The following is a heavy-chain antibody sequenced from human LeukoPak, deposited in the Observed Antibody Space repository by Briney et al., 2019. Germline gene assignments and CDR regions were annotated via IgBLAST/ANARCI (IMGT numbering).Heavy chain of an antibody. D-gene: IGHD6-13*01. Sequence: PGGSLRLSCAASGFTFSSYWMHWVRQAPGKGLVWVSRINSDGSSTSYADSVKGRFTISRDNAKNTLYLQMNSLRAEDTAVYYCARDWDSSSWSDAFDIWGQGTMVTVSS. CDR2: INSDGSST. J-gene: IGHJ3*02. V-gene: IGHV3-74*01. CDR1: GFTFSSYW. CDR3: ARDWDSSSWSDAFDI.